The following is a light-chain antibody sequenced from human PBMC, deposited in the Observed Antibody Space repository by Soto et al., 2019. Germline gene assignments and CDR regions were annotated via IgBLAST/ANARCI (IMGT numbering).Light chain of an antibody. CDR1: QSATSNY. CDR3: QQYGSSPTLT. V-gene: IGKV3-20*01. J-gene: IGKJ4*01. Sequence: ETVLTQSPGTLSLSPGERATLSCRASQSATSNYFAWYQHKPCHAPRLLVFGASIRAAGIPDRFSGSGSGTDFTLPISRLQTEDFAAYYCQQYGSSPTLTFGGGTKVDIK. CDR2: GAS.